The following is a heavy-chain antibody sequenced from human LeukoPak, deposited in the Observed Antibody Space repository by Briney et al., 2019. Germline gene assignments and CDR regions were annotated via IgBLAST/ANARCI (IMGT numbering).Heavy chain of an antibody. V-gene: IGHV4-39*01. Sequence: SETLSLTCTVSGGSISSSSYYWAWIRQPPGKGLEWIGSIYYSGSTCYTPPLTSRVPISVATSKNQFSLKLSSVTAADTAVYYCASLQSSQGAFDIWGQGTMVTVSS. CDR1: GGSISSSSYY. J-gene: IGHJ3*02. CDR2: IYYSGST. CDR3: ASLQSSQGAFDI.